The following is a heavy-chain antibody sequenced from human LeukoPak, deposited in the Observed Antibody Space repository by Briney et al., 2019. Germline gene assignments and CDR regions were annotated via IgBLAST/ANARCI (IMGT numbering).Heavy chain of an antibody. Sequence: GGSLRLSCAASGFTFSSYAMHWVRQAPGKGLEYVSAISSNGGSTYYANSVKGRFTISRDNSKNTLYLQMGSLRAEDMAVYYCAKAAITMVRGVISPFDYWGQGTLVTVSS. CDR3: AKAAITMVRGVISPFDY. V-gene: IGHV3-64*01. CDR2: ISSNGGST. D-gene: IGHD3-10*01. CDR1: GFTFSSYA. J-gene: IGHJ4*02.